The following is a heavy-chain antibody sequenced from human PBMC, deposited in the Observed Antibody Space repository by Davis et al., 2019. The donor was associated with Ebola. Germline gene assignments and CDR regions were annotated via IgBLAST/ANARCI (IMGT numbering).Heavy chain of an antibody. CDR1: GGSISSSSYY. CDR3: ARHGPPYCAAISCYGWFDP. J-gene: IGHJ5*02. V-gene: IGHV4-39*01. D-gene: IGHD2-21*01. Sequence: SETLSLTCTVSGGSISSSSYYWGWICQPPGKGPERIGSVFYSGSTYHNPSLKSRVSISVDTSKNQFSLSLSSVTAADTAVYYCARHGPPYCAAISCYGWFDPWGPGILGTVSS. CDR2: VFYSGST.